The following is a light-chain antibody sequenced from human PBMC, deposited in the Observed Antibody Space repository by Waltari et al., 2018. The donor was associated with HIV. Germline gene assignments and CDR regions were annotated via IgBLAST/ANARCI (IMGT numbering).Light chain of an antibody. J-gene: IGLJ3*02. CDR3: SSYTRSSTLL. Sequence: QSALTQPASVSGSPGQSVTISCTGSNNDVGAFNYVSWYQHHPGKAPKPMIYEVSNRPSGVSNRFSATKSGNTASLTISGLQAEDEAEYFCSSYTRSSTLLFGGGTKLTVL. V-gene: IGLV2-14*01. CDR2: EVS. CDR1: NNDVGAFNY.